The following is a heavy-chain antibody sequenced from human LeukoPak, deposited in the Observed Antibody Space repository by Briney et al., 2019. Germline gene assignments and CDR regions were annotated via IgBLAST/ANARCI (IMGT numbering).Heavy chain of an antibody. Sequence: PSETLSLTCAVCGGSFSGYYWSWIRQPPGKGLEWIGEINHSGSTNYNPSLKSRVTISVDTSKNQFSLKLSSVTAADTAVYYCARDRRYNWFDPWGQGTLVTVSS. CDR1: GGSFSGYY. J-gene: IGHJ5*02. CDR3: ARDRRYNWFDP. CDR2: INHSGST. V-gene: IGHV4-34*01.